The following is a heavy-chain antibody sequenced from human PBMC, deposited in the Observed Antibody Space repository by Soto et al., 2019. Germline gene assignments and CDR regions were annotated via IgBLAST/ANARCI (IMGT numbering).Heavy chain of an antibody. CDR2: INHSGST. J-gene: IGHJ4*02. D-gene: IGHD3-10*01. CDR1: GGSFSGYY. V-gene: IGHV4-34*01. CDR3: ASFVWFGESVFDY. Sequence: QVQLQQWGAGLLKPSETLSLTCAVYGGSFSGYYWSWIRQPPGKGLEWIGEINHSGSTNYNPSLKSRVTISVDTSKNQFSLKLSSVTAADTAVYYCASFVWFGESVFDYWGQGTLVTVSS.